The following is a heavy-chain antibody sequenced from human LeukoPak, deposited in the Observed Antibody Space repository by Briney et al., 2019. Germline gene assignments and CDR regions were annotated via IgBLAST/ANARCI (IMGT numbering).Heavy chain of an antibody. CDR2: ISDDETYK. CDR3: AKDPWGSSSWPFDY. Sequence: GGSLRLSCAASGFTFNSYSMHWVRQAPGKGLEWVTAISDDETYKFYADSVKGRFTISRDNSKNTLYLQMNSLRAEDTAVYYCAKDPWGSSSWPFDYWGQGTLVTVSS. D-gene: IGHD6-13*01. V-gene: IGHV3-30-3*01. CDR1: GFTFNSYS. J-gene: IGHJ4*02.